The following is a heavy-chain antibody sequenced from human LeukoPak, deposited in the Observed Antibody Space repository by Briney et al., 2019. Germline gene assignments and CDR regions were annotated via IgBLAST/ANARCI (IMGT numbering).Heavy chain of an antibody. CDR2: IWADGRNK. D-gene: IGHD1-26*01. CDR3: ARDLGSSPFHY. Sequence: PGRSLRLSCAASGFTLSNSGMHWVRQAPGKGLEWVAVIWADGRNKYYADSVKGRFTISRENSQNTLYLQMDSLRAEDTAMYYCARDLGSSPFHYWGQGTLVTVSS. CDR1: GFTLSNSG. V-gene: IGHV3-33*01. J-gene: IGHJ4*02.